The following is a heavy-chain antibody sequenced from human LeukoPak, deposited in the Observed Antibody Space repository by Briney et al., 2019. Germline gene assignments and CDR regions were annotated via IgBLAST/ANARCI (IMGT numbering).Heavy chain of an antibody. Sequence: AGSLSLSCAASGFTFSSYAMHWVRQAPGKGLEWVAVISYDGSNKYYADSVKGRFTISRDNSKNTLYLQMNSLRAEDTAVYYCARDAGGLLWFGELSFDYWGQGTLVTVSS. J-gene: IGHJ4*02. CDR2: ISYDGSNK. CDR1: GFTFSSYA. CDR3: ARDAGGLLWFGELSFDY. V-gene: IGHV3-30*04. D-gene: IGHD3-10*01.